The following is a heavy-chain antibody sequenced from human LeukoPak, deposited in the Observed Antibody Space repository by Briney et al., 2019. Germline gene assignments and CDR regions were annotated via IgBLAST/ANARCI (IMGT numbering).Heavy chain of an antibody. V-gene: IGHV4-34*01. J-gene: IGHJ6*03. D-gene: IGHD6-6*01. CDR1: GGSFSGYY. CDR3: ARAAARRPLYYYYYMGV. CDR2: INHSGST. Sequence: KPSETLSLTCAVYGGSFSGYYWSWIRQPPGKGLEGIGEINHSGSTNYNPSLKSRVTISVDTSKNQFSLKLSSVTAADTAVYYCARAAARRPLYYYYYMGVWGKGTTVTVSS.